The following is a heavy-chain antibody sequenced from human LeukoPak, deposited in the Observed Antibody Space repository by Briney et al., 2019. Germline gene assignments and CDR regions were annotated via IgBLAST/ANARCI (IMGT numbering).Heavy chain of an antibody. D-gene: IGHD5-18*01. CDR1: GFTFSNYS. J-gene: IGHJ4*02. CDR2: ISSLSSYI. CDR3: ARGGPRDGYDY. V-gene: IGHV3-21*01. Sequence: GGSLRLSCAASGFTFSNYSMNWVRQAPGKGLEWVSSISSLSSYIYYADSLKGRFTISRDNAKNSPYLQMNSLRAEDTAVYYCARGGPRDGYDYWGQGTLVTVSS.